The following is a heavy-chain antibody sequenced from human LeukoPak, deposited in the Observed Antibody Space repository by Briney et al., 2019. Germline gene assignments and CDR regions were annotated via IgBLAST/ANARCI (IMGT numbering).Heavy chain of an antibody. D-gene: IGHD3-9*01. CDR1: GGTFSSYA. CDR2: IIPIFGTA. V-gene: IGHV1-69*06. CDR3: AGAGIRYFDHSDY. Sequence: SVKVSCKASGGTFSSYAISWVRQSPGQGVEWMGGIIPIFGTANYAQKFQGRVTITADKSTSTAYMELSSLRSEDTAVFFRAGAGIRYFDHSDYWGQGTLVTVSS. J-gene: IGHJ4*02.